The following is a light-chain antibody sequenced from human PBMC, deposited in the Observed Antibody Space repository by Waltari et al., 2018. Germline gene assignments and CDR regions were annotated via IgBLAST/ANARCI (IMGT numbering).Light chain of an antibody. Sequence: EVVLTQSPATLPLSPGERATLSCRASRSVSSYLAWYQQKPGQAPRLLIYDASNRATGIPARFSGSGSGTNVTITISTLEPEDVAVYYCQQRSNWPPITFGQGTRLEIK. V-gene: IGKV3-11*01. CDR1: RSVSSY. J-gene: IGKJ5*01. CDR2: DAS. CDR3: QQRSNWPPIT.